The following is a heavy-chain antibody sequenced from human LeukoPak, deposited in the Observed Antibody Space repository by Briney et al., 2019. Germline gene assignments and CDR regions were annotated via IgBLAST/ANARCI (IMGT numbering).Heavy chain of an antibody. CDR1: GYTFTSYY. CDR3: ARQGSSSGYYYRSNWFDP. D-gene: IGHD3-22*01. V-gene: IGHV1-46*01. Sequence: ASVKVSCKASGYTFTSYYMHWVRPAPGQGLEWMGIINPSGGSTSYAQKFQGRVTMTRDTSTSTVYMELSSLRSEDTAVYYCARQGSSSGYYYRSNWFDPWGQGTLVTVSS. J-gene: IGHJ5*02. CDR2: INPSGGST.